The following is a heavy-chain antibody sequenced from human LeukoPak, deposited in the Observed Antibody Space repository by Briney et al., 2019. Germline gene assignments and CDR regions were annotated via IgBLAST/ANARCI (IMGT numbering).Heavy chain of an antibody. D-gene: IGHD5-18*01. CDR3: AKARGYSYGPRDYFDY. CDR2: ISGSGGST. J-gene: IGHJ4*02. Sequence: PGGSLRLSCAASGFTFSNNWMSWVRQAPGKGLEWVSAISGSGGSTYYADSVKGRFTISRDNSKNTLYLQMNSLRAEDTAVYYCAKARGYSYGPRDYFDYWGQGTLVTVSS. V-gene: IGHV3-23*01. CDR1: GFTFSNNW.